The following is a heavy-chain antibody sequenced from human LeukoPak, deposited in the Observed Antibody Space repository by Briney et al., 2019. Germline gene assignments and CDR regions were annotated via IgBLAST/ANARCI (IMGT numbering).Heavy chain of an antibody. V-gene: IGHV1-18*01. J-gene: IGHJ6*03. CDR3: ARDQPGYYDFWSGLGSLYMDV. D-gene: IGHD3-3*01. CDR1: GYTFTSYG. CDR2: ISAYNGNT. Sequence: ASVKVSCKASGYTFTSYGISWVRQDPGQGLEWMGWISAYNGNTNYAQKLQGRVTMTTDTSTSTACMELRSLRSDDTAVYYCARDQPGYYDFWSGLGSLYMDVWGKGTTVTVSS.